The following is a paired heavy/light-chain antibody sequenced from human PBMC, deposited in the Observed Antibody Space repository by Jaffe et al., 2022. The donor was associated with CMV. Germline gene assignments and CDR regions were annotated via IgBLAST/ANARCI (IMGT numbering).Heavy chain of an antibody. J-gene: IGHJ6*03. D-gene: IGHD3-10*01. CDR1: GYSFTSYW. CDR2: IYPGDSDT. CDR3: ARHGPYYYGSGSLFGDYYYYYMDV. Sequence: EVQLVQSGAEVKKPGESLKISCKGSGYSFTSYWIGWVRQMPGKGLEWMGIIYPGDSDTRYSPSFQGQVTISADKSISTAYLQWSSLKASDTAMYYCARHGPYYYGSGSLFGDYYYYYMDVWGKGTTVTVSS. V-gene: IGHV5-51*01.
Light chain of an antibody. CDR3: SSYTSSSTFDVV. J-gene: IGLJ2*01. Sequence: QSALTQPPSVSGSPGQSVTISCTGTSSDVGSYNRVSWYQQPPGTAPKLMIYEVSNRPSGVPDRFSGSKSGNTASLTISGLQAEDEADYYCSSYTSSSTFDVVFGGGTKLTVL. CDR2: EVS. V-gene: IGLV2-18*02. CDR1: SSDVGSYNR.